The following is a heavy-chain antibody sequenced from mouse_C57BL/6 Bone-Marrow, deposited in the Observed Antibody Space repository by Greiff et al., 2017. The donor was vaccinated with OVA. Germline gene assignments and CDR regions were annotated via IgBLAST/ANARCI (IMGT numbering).Heavy chain of an antibody. J-gene: IGHJ2*01. CDR3: ARWGIYYGSSYDIDY. D-gene: IGHD1-1*01. Sequence: EVQLQQSGPELVKPGASVKISCKASGYTFTDYYMNWVKQSHGKSLEWIGDINPNNGGTSYNQKFKGKATLTVDKSSSTAYMELRSLTSEDSAVYYCARWGIYYGSSYDIDYWAKAPLSQSPQ. V-gene: IGHV1-26*01. CDR1: GYTFTDYY. CDR2: INPNNGGT.